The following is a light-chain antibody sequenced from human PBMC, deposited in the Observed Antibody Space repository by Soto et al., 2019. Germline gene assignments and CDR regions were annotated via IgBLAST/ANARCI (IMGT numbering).Light chain of an antibody. Sequence: QSVLTQPPSVSAAPGQKVTISCSGTSSNIGRNYVAWYQQLPGTAPKLLICDNDKRPSGIPDRFSGSKSGTSATLGITGLQTGDEADYYCGTWDSSLSDAVVFGEGTKLTVL. CDR3: GTWDSSLSDAVV. CDR2: DND. J-gene: IGLJ2*01. CDR1: SSNIGRNY. V-gene: IGLV1-51*01.